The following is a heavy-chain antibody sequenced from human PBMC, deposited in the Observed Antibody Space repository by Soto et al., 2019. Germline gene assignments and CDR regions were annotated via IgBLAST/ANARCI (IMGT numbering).Heavy chain of an antibody. CDR3: ARGLYGDAAGLDV. V-gene: IGHV3-74*03. J-gene: IGHJ3*01. D-gene: IGHD2-21*02. CDR2: IKTDWSTA. CDR1: GFPFSSYW. Sequence: SLRLSCTASGFPFSSYWMHWVRQAPGKGLVWISRIKTDWSTAKYADFVVGRFTISRDDARSTLSLQMNSLSVVDTALSYCARGLYGDAAGLDVWGQGTMVTVSS.